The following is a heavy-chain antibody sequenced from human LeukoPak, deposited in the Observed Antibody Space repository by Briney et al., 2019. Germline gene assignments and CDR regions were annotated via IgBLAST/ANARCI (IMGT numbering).Heavy chain of an antibody. V-gene: IGHV4-34*01. CDR2: INHSGST. Sequence: PSETLPLTCAVYGGSFSGYYWSWIRQPPGKGLEWIGEINHSGSTNYNPSLKSRVTISVDTSKNQFSLKLSSVTAADTAVYYCARGVDYDILTGSPRFDYWGQGTLVTVSS. CDR1: GGSFSGYY. CDR3: ARGVDYDILTGSPRFDY. D-gene: IGHD3-9*01. J-gene: IGHJ4*02.